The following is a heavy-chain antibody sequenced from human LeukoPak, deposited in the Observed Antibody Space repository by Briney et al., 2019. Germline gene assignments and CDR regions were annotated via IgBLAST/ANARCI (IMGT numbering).Heavy chain of an antibody. V-gene: IGHV3-53*01. J-gene: IGHJ1*01. CDR1: GFTVSRNY. Sequence: GGSLRLSCAASGFTVSRNYITWVRQAPGEGLEWVSIIYSGGTTKYADSVRGRFTISRDKSKNTVHLQMISLRAEVTAVYYCATSPSILTAFRDWGQGTLVTVSS. D-gene: IGHD2/OR15-2a*01. CDR3: ATSPSILTAFRD. CDR2: IYSGGTT.